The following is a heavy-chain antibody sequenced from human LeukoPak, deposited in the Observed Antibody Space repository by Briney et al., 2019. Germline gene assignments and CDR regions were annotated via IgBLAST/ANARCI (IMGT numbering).Heavy chain of an antibody. Sequence: ASVKVSCKASGYTFTGYYMHWVRQAPGQGLEWMGWINPNSGGTNYAQKFQGWVTMTRDTSISTAYMELSRLRSDDTAVYYCARDLVEGGRPTGFDYWGQGTLVTVSS. D-gene: IGHD1-26*01. CDR2: INPNSGGT. CDR1: GYTFTGYY. V-gene: IGHV1-2*04. J-gene: IGHJ4*02. CDR3: ARDLVEGGRPTGFDY.